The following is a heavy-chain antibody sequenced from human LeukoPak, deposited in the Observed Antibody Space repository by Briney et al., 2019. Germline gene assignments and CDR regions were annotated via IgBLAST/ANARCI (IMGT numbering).Heavy chain of an antibody. CDR1: GGSISSSSYY. Sequence: SETLSLTCTVSGGSISSSSYYWGWIRQPPGKGLEWIGSIYYIGSTYYNPSLKSRVTISVDTSKNQFSLKLSSVTAADTAVYYCARHIGGRYYYYYMDVWGKGTTVTISS. V-gene: IGHV4-39*01. J-gene: IGHJ6*03. D-gene: IGHD3-16*02. CDR2: IYYIGST. CDR3: ARHIGGRYYYYYMDV.